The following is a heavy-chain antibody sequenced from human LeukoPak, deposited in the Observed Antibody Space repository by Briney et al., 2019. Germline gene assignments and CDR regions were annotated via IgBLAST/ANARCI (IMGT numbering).Heavy chain of an antibody. D-gene: IGHD6-13*01. J-gene: IGHJ4*02. Sequence: PSETLSLTCTVSGASISSGSYYWSWIWQPAGKGLEWIGRIYTSGSTNYNPSLKSRVTISVDTSKNQFSLKLTSVTAADTALYYCAIRFGRLEAGGTPFDSWGQGTLVTVSS. CDR3: AIRFGRLEAGGTPFDS. CDR1: GASISSGSYY. CDR2: IYTSGST. V-gene: IGHV4-61*02.